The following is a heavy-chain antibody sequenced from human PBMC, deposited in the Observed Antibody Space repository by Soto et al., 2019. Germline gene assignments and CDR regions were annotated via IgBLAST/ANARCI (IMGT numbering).Heavy chain of an antibody. CDR1: GFTFSNYA. V-gene: IGHV3-64*01. CDR2: VSSNAIST. Sequence: PGGSLRLSCAASGFTFSNYAIHWVRQAPGKGLEYVSAVSSNAISTFYANSVKGRFTISRDNSQNTVYLQMGSLTTEDMAVYYCARKGSATTASNWYFDLWGRGTLVNVSS. CDR3: ARKGSATTASNWYFDL. D-gene: IGHD1-1*01. J-gene: IGHJ2*01.